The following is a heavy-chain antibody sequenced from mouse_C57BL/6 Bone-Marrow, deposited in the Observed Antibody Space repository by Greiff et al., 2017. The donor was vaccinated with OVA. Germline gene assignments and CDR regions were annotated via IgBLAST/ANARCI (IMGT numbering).Heavy chain of an antibody. V-gene: IGHV1-85*01. CDR3: ARRDYEAWFAY. Sequence: QVQLKQSGPELVKPGASVKLSCKASGYTFTSYDINWVKQRPGQGLEWIGWLYPRDGSTKYNEKFKGKATLTVDTTSSTAYMELHSLTSEDSAVYFCARRDYEAWFAYWGQGTLVTVAA. D-gene: IGHD2-4*01. CDR1: GYTFTSYD. J-gene: IGHJ3*01. CDR2: LYPRDGST.